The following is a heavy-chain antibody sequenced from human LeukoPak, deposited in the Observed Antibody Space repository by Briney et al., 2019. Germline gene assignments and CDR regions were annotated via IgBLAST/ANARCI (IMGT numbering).Heavy chain of an antibody. J-gene: IGHJ4*02. Sequence: QTGGSLRLSCAASAFTFNTYAMSWVRQAPGKGLEWVSAISGIGDSTYYADSVKGRFTISRDNSKNTLFLQMNSLRAEDTAVYYCAKDQDQWLTSSDYWGQGTLVTVSS. CDR1: AFTFNTYA. CDR3: AKDQDQWLTSSDY. D-gene: IGHD6-19*01. CDR2: ISGIGDST. V-gene: IGHV3-23*01.